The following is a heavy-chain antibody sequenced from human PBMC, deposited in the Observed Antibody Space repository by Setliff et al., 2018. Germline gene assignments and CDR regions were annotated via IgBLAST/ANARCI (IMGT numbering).Heavy chain of an antibody. CDR1: GGSISSGSYY. V-gene: IGHV4-61*09. CDR2: IYTSGST. Sequence: PSETLSLTCTVSGGSISSGSYYWSWIRQPAGKGLEWIGHIYTSGSTNYNPSLKSRVTISVDTSENQFSLRLNSVTAADTAVYYCASSPTFGGVIVDYWGQGTLVTVSS. J-gene: IGHJ4*02. CDR3: ASSPTFGGVIVDY. D-gene: IGHD3-16*02.